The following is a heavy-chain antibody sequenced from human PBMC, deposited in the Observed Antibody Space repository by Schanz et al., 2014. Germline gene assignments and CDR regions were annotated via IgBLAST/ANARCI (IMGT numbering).Heavy chain of an antibody. Sequence: QLQLQESGPGLVKPSETLSLTCTVSGGSISSSSYFWGWIRQPPGKGLEWIGSIYNSGSTYYNPPLKSRVPIPVDRSKTQFSLKRSSVTAADTAVYYCGRHPHYYGSGSGFDPWGQGTLVTVSS. D-gene: IGHD3-10*01. CDR3: GRHPHYYGSGSGFDP. CDR2: IYNSGST. V-gene: IGHV4-39*01. CDR1: GGSISSSSYF. J-gene: IGHJ5*02.